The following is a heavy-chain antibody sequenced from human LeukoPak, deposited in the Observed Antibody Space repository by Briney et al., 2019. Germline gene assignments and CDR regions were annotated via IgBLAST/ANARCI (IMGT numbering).Heavy chain of an antibody. D-gene: IGHD2-8*01. CDR3: ARDLGYCTNGVCHTRFDY. CDR2: INSGGST. V-gene: IGHV3-53*01. J-gene: IGHJ4*02. Sequence: GGSLRLSCAASGFIVSSNYMSWVRQAPGKGLEWVSVINSGGSTYHADSVKGRFTISRDNTKGSLFLQLNSLRAEDTAVYYCARDLGYCTNGVCHTRFDYWGQGTLVAVSS. CDR1: GFIVSSNY.